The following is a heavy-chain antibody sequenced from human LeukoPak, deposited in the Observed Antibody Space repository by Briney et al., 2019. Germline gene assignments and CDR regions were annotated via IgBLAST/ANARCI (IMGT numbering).Heavy chain of an antibody. D-gene: IGHD2-2*02. J-gene: IGHJ5*02. CDR3: ARGGYCGSTSCYMRSPFDP. V-gene: IGHV1-8*03. CDR1: GYTFTSYD. Sequence: GASVKVSCKASGYTFTSYDINWVRQATGQGLEWMGWMNPNSGNTGYAQKFQGRVTITRDTSISTAYMELSSLRSEDTAVYYCARGGYCGSTSCYMRSPFDPWGQGTLVTVSS. CDR2: MNPNSGNT.